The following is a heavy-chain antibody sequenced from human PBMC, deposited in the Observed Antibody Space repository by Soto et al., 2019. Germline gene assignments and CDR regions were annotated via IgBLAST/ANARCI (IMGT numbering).Heavy chain of an antibody. CDR3: ARAWGSGWYLDH. CDR2: TYFNSKWYN. Sequence: QVQLQQSGPGLLKPSQTLSLTCDVSGYSVSTYSAAWNWIRQSPSRGLEWLGRTYFNSKWYNDYAASVESRITINPDTSKNQFSLQLTSVTAEDTAVYFCARAWGSGWYLDHWGQGTLVTVSS. J-gene: IGHJ5*02. V-gene: IGHV6-1*01. CDR1: GYSVSTYSAA. D-gene: IGHD6-19*01.